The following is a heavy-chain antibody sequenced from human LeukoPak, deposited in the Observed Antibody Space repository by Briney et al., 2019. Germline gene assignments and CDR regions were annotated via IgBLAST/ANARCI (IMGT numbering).Heavy chain of an antibody. CDR1: GGSMSNYY. CDR2: IYYSGTT. J-gene: IGHJ4*02. Sequence: SETLSFTCTVSGGSMSNYYWSWIRQPPGKRLEWIGSIYYSGTTNFNPSLKSRVTISIDTSKNQFSLKLNSVTAADTAVFYCARLTANYFGDERVYYFDYWGQGTLVTVSS. D-gene: IGHD3-10*01. V-gene: IGHV4-59*08. CDR3: ARLTANYFGDERVYYFDY.